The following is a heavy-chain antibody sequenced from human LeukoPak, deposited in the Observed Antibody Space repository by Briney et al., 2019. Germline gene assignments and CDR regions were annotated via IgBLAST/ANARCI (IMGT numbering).Heavy chain of an antibody. J-gene: IGHJ4*02. D-gene: IGHD2-15*01. CDR2: ISYGGSNK. Sequence: GRSLRLSCAASGFTFSSYGMHWVRQAPGKGLEWVAVISYGGSNKFYADSVKGRFTISRDNSKNTLYLQMNSLRAEDTAVYYCAKDVGMIGYCSGGSCYAIDYWGQGTLVTVSS. CDR1: GFTFSSYG. V-gene: IGHV3-30*18. CDR3: AKDVGMIGYCSGGSCYAIDY.